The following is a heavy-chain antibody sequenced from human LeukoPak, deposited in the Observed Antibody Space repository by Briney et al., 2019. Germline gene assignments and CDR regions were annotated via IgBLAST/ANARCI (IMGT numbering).Heavy chain of an antibody. V-gene: IGHV4-31*03. J-gene: IGHJ4*02. D-gene: IGHD6-6*01. CDR2: VNSTGAT. CDR1: GGSIRSGAYY. CDR3: ARGDSNSSD. Sequence: PSETLSLTCSVSGGSIRSGAYYWSWIRQYLGKGLEWIGYVNSTGATYYNPSLKSRVAISVDTSKSQFYLRLISVTAADTAVYFCARGDSNSSDWGQGTLVTVSS.